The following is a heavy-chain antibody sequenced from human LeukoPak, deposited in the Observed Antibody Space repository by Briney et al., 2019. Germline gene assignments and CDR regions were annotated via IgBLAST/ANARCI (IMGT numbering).Heavy chain of an antibody. CDR2: VSPDSGDT. D-gene: IGHD2-15*01. CDR3: TRGRAVGD. Sequence: ASVKVSCKASGYTFTNNDINWVRQATGQGIKWMGWVSPDSGDTGYAPNFRGRVTMTTDTSINTAYMELTSLTSEDTAIYYCTRGRAVGDWGQGTLVTVSS. J-gene: IGHJ4*02. V-gene: IGHV1-8*01. CDR1: GYTFTNND.